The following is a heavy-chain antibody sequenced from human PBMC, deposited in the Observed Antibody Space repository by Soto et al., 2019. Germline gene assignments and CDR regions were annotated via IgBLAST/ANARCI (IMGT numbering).Heavy chain of an antibody. Sequence: GASVKVSCKASGFTFTSSAVQWVRQARGQRLEWIGWIVVGSGNTNYAQKFQERVTITRDMSTSTAYMELSSLRSEDTAVYYCAADPTYYYDSSGYYYFDYWGQGTLVTVSS. D-gene: IGHD3-22*01. V-gene: IGHV1-58*01. CDR2: IVVGSGNT. CDR1: GFTFTSSA. CDR3: AADPTYYYDSSGYYYFDY. J-gene: IGHJ4*02.